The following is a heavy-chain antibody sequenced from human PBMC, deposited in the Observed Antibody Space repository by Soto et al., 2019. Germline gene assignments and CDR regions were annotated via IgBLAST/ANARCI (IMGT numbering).Heavy chain of an antibody. CDR2: ISGSGGST. CDR1: GFTFSSFA. D-gene: IGHD3-10*01. V-gene: IGHV3-23*01. CDR3: ARGCSADKGSAPDF. Sequence: GGSLRLSCAASGFTFSSFAMSWVRQAPGKGLDWVSAISGSGGSTYSADSVKGRFTISRDNSKNTLYLQMSSLRAEDTAVYYCARGCSADKGSAPDFWGQGSLVTVSS. J-gene: IGHJ4*02.